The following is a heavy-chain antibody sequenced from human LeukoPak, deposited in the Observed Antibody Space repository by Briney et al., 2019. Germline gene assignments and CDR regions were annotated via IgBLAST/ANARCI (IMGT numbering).Heavy chain of an antibody. J-gene: IGHJ5*02. CDR2: IYYSGST. V-gene: IGHV4-39*01. D-gene: IGHD2-21*01. Sequence: SGTLSLTCTVSGGSISSSSYYWGWIRQPPGKGLEWIGSIYYSGSTYYNPSLKSRVTISVDTSKNQFSLKLSSVTAADTAVYYCARVIPLNWFDPWGQGTLVTVSS. CDR3: ARVIPLNWFDP. CDR1: GGSISSSSYY.